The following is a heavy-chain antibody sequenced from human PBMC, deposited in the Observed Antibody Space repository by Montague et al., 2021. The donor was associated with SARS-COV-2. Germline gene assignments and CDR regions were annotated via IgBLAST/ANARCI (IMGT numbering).Heavy chain of an antibody. Sequence: SETLSLTCIVSGASTNYYYWSWICQSPGKGLEWIGYMYYSGSKNYNPSLKSRVTMSIDRSKNQFSLKLRSVTAADTAVYYCARVARYCTNGVCQTYYYYGLDVWGQGTTVTVSS. CDR2: MYYSGSK. CDR3: ARVARYCTNGVCQTYYYYGLDV. D-gene: IGHD2-8*01. CDR1: GASTNYYY. V-gene: IGHV4-59*01. J-gene: IGHJ6*02.